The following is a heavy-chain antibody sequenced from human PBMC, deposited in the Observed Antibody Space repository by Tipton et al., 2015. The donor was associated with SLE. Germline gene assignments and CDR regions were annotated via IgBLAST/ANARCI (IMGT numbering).Heavy chain of an antibody. Sequence: LRLSCSVSGDSINHTYWSWIRQPPGKGLEWIGFISSSGSTNYNPSLKSRVTILVDTSNNQFSLRLNSVTAADTAVYYCARVASTSRDNWFDPWGQGTLVTVSS. V-gene: IGHV4-59*01. CDR3: ARVASTSRDNWFDP. J-gene: IGHJ5*02. CDR2: ISSSGST. D-gene: IGHD2-2*01. CDR1: GDSINHTY.